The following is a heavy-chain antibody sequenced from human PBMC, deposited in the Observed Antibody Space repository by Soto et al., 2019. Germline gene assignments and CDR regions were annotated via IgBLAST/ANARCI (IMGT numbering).Heavy chain of an antibody. Sequence: GGSLRLSCAASGFTFSSYAMSWVRQAPGKGLEWVSAISGSGGSTYYADSVKGRFTISRDNSKNTLYLQMNSLRAEDTAVYYCAKDTRSRVAPYNWFDPWGQGTLVTVSS. V-gene: IGHV3-23*01. CDR3: AKDTRSRVAPYNWFDP. J-gene: IGHJ5*02. CDR1: GFTFSSYA. D-gene: IGHD2-15*01. CDR2: ISGSGGST.